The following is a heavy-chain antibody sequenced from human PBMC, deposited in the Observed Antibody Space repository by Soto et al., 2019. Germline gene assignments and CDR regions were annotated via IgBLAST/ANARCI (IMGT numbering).Heavy chain of an antibody. CDR2: IYWDDDK. CDR3: AHIGYYYDSSGYYRDY. CDR1: GFSLSTSGVG. D-gene: IGHD3-22*01. V-gene: IGHV2-5*02. Sequence: QITLKESGPTLVKPTQTLTLTCTFSGFSLSTSGVGVGWIRQPPGKALEWLALIYWDDDKRYSPSLKSRLTLTKDTSKNQVVLTMTNMDPVDTATYYCAHIGYYYDSSGYYRDYWGQGTLVTVSS. J-gene: IGHJ4*02.